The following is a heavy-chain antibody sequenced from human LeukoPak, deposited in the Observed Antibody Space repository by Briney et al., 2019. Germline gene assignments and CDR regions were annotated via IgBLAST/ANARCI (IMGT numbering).Heavy chain of an antibody. V-gene: IGHV3-9*01. CDR1: GFTFDDYA. Sequence: SGGSLRLSCAASGFTFDDYAMHWVRQAPGKGLEWVSGISWNSGSIGYADSVKGRFTISRDNAKNSLYLQMNSLRAEDTAVYYCAGGYGWTTNYWGQGTLVTVSS. J-gene: IGHJ4*02. D-gene: IGHD3-10*01. CDR3: AGGYGWTTNY. CDR2: ISWNSGSI.